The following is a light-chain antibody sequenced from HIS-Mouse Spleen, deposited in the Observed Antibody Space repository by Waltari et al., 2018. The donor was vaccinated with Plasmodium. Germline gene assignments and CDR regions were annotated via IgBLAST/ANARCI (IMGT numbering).Light chain of an antibody. CDR2: EDS. Sequence: SYELTQPPSVSVSPGQTARITCPGDALPKKYAYWYQQKSGQATVLVIYEDSKRPSGIPEGFSGSSSGTMATLTISGAQVEDEADYYCYSTDSSGNHRVFGGGTKLTVL. V-gene: IGLV3-10*01. CDR1: ALPKKY. CDR3: YSTDSSGNHRV. J-gene: IGLJ3*02.